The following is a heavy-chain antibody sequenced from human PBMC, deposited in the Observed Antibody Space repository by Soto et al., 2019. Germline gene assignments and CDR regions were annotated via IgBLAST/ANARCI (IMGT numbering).Heavy chain of an antibody. CDR2: IIPIFGTA. D-gene: IGHD3-16*02. V-gene: IGHV1-69*13. Sequence: ASVKVSCKASGGTFSSYAISWVRQAPGQGLEWMGGIIPIFGTANYAQKFQGRVTITADESTSTAYMELSSLRTEDTAVYYCARDLSPPTTALYYYGMDVWGQGTTVTVSS. CDR3: ARDLSPPTTALYYYGMDV. CDR1: GGTFSSYA. J-gene: IGHJ6*02.